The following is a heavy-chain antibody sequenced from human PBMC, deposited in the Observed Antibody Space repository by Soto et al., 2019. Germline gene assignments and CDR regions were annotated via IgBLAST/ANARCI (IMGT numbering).Heavy chain of an antibody. V-gene: IGHV4-31*03. CDR3: AREGGYYGSGSWGPRFDP. D-gene: IGHD3-10*01. CDR2: IYYSGST. CDR1: GGSISSGGYY. J-gene: IGHJ5*02. Sequence: SETLSLTCTVSGGSISSGGYYWSWIRQHPGKGLEWIGYIYYSGSTYYNPSLKSRVTISVDTSKNQFSLKLSSVTAADTAVYYCAREGGYYGSGSWGPRFDPWGQGTLVTVSS.